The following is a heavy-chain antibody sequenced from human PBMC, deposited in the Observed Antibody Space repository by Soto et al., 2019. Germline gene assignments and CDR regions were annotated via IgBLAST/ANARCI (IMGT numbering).Heavy chain of an antibody. V-gene: IGHV4-31*03. D-gene: IGHD6-6*01. CDR1: GGSISSGGYY. Sequence: SETLSLTCTVSGGSISSGGYYWSWIRQHPGKGLEWIGYIYYSGSTYYNPSLKSRVTISVDTSKNQFSLKLSSVTAADTAVYYCAREYSSSYVAFDIWGQGTMVNVSS. CDR2: IYYSGST. CDR3: AREYSSSYVAFDI. J-gene: IGHJ3*02.